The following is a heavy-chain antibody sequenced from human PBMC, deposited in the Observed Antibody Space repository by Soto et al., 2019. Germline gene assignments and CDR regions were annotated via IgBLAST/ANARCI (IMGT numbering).Heavy chain of an antibody. D-gene: IGHD1-26*01. CDR1: GGTFSSYT. CDR3: ARELTPGIVGATQYFDY. Sequence: QVQLVQSGAEVKKPGSSVKVSCKASGGTFSSYTISWVRQAPGQGLEWMGRIIPILGISNYAQKFQGRVTMTADKSTSTAYMELSSLRSEDTAVYYCARELTPGIVGATQYFDYWGQGTLVTFSS. CDR2: IIPILGIS. V-gene: IGHV1-69*08. J-gene: IGHJ4*02.